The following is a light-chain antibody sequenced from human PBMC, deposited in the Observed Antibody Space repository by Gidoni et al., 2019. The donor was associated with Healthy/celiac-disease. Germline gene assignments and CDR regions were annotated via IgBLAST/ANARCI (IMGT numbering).Light chain of an antibody. CDR3: QQRSNWPPRMT. J-gene: IGKJ3*01. CDR2: DAS. V-gene: IGKV3-11*01. CDR1: QSVSSY. Sequence: EIVLTQSPATLSLSPGERATLSCRASQSVSSYLAWYQQKPGQAPRLLIYDASNRATGIPARFSGSGSGTDLTLTISSLEPEDFAVYYCQQRSNWPPRMTFXPXTKVDIK.